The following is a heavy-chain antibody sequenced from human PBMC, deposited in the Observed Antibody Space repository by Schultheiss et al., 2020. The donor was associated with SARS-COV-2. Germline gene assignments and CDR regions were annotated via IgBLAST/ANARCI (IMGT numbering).Heavy chain of an antibody. CDR3: AKVGLTGDSRNDFDY. V-gene: IGHV3-30*18. J-gene: IGHJ4*02. Sequence: GGSLRLSCAASGFTFSSYDMHWVRQAPGKGLEWVAVISYDGSNKYYADSVKGRFTISRDNSKNTLYLQMNSLRAEDTAVYYCAKVGLTGDSRNDFDYWGQGTLVTVSS. D-gene: IGHD7-27*01. CDR1: GFTFSSYD. CDR2: ISYDGSNK.